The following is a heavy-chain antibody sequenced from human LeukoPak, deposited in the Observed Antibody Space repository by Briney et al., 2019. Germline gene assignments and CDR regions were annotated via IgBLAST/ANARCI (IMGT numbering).Heavy chain of an antibody. V-gene: IGHV4-39*01. J-gene: IGHJ4*02. Sequence: SETLSLTCTVSGGSINSHNYYWGWIRQPPGKGLEWIGSIYYSGSTYYNPSLESRVTISVDTSKNQFSLKLSSVTAADTAMYYCARRSSSWDCFDYWGQGTLVNVSS. CDR3: ARRSSSWDCFDY. CDR2: IYYSGST. CDR1: GGSINSHNYY. D-gene: IGHD6-13*01.